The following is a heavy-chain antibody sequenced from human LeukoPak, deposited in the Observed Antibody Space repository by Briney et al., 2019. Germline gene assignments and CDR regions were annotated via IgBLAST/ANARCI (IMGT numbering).Heavy chain of an antibody. Sequence: GGSLRLSCAASGFTVSSNYMSWVRQAPGKGLEWVSVIYSGGSTYYADSVKGRFTIFRDNYKNTLYLQMNSLRAEDTALYYCARYYGSGSHMPYYFDYWGQGTLVTVSS. V-gene: IGHV3-66*01. J-gene: IGHJ4*02. CDR3: ARYYGSGSHMPYYFDY. CDR1: GFTVSSNY. CDR2: IYSGGST. D-gene: IGHD3-10*01.